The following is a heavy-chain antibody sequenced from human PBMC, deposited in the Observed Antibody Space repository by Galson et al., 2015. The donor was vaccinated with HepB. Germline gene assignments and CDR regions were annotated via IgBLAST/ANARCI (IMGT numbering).Heavy chain of an antibody. V-gene: IGHV3-30*18. Sequence: SLRLSCAASGFTFSRYGMHWVRQAPGKGLEWVAVISYDGSNKYYADSVKGRFTISRDNSKNTLYLQMNSLRAEDTAVYYCAKDGCGGDCYSGWFDPWGQGTLVTVSS. CDR1: GFTFSRYG. D-gene: IGHD2-21*02. CDR2: ISYDGSNK. J-gene: IGHJ5*02. CDR3: AKDGCGGDCYSGWFDP.